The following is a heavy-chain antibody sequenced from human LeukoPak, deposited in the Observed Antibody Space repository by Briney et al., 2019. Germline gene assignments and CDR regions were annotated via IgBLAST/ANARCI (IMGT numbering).Heavy chain of an antibody. CDR2: ISSSSSYI. J-gene: IGHJ4*02. CDR3: ASIQWIAAAATKTFDY. V-gene: IGHV3-21*01. Sequence: GGSLRLSCAASGFTFSSYSMNWVRQAPGKGLEWVSSISSSSSYIYYADSVKGRFTISRDNAKNSLYLQMNSLRAEDTAVYYFASIQWIAAAATKTFDYWGQGTLVTVSS. CDR1: GFTFSSYS. D-gene: IGHD6-13*01.